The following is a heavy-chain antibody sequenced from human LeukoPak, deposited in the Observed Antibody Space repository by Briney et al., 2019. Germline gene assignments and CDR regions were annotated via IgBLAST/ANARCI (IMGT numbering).Heavy chain of an antibody. Sequence: GGSLRLSCAASGFTFSSYGMHWVRQAPGKGLEWVVLIWYDGSNKYYADSVKGRLTISRDNSKNTLYLQMNSLRAEDTAVYYCAREGPRGNSQFDYWGQGTLVTVSS. D-gene: IGHD2/OR15-2a*01. J-gene: IGHJ4*02. CDR3: AREGPRGNSQFDY. V-gene: IGHV3-33*01. CDR2: IWYDGSNK. CDR1: GFTFSSYG.